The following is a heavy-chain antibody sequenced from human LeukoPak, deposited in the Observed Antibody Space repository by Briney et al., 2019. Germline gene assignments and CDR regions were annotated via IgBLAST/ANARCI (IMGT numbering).Heavy chain of an antibody. J-gene: IGHJ4*02. D-gene: IGHD6-19*01. CDR1: GDSISSNTAS. CDR3: ARTSGYSSLAF. CDR2: TYYMSRWYD. Sequence: SQTLSLTCVISGDSISSNTASWNWIRQSPSRGLEGLVRTYYMSRWYDDYADSVRSRITINPDTSKNEFSLHLTSVTPDDTAMYYCARTSGYSSLAFWGQGTPVTVSS. V-gene: IGHV6-1*01.